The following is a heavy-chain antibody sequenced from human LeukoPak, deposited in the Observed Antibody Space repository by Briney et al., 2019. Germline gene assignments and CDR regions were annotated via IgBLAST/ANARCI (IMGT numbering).Heavy chain of an antibody. CDR1: GFTLSSYG. CDR3: ATAGYPNFDY. D-gene: IGHD6-25*01. Sequence: GGSLRLSCAASGFTLSSYGMHWARQAPGKGLGWVAFIRYDGSNKYYAESVKARFNISRENSKNTLYLQMNSLRAEYTAMYYCATAGYPNFDYWGKGTLVTVSS. V-gene: IGHV3-30*02. J-gene: IGHJ4*01. CDR2: IRYDGSNK.